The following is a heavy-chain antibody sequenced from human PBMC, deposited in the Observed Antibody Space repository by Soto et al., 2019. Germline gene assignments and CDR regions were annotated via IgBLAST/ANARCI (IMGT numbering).Heavy chain of an antibody. CDR2: IYGDHDN. V-gene: IGHV2-5*02. D-gene: IGHD4-17*01. Sequence: QITLKESGPTLVKPTQTLTLTCTFSGFSLSTSGVGVNWLRQPPGKALEWLALIYGDHDNRSSPSLKSRLTVSSDTCKDQVVLTMTCIDPVDSATYYCGHIMTTVTTTWGEGTLVTVCS. J-gene: IGHJ5*02. CDR3: GHIMTTVTTT. CDR1: GFSLSTSGVG.